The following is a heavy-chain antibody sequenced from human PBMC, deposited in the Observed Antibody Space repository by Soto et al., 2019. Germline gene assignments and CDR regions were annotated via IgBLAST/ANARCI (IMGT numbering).Heavy chain of an antibody. Sequence: EVQLVESGGGLLQPGRSLRVSCAASGFIFSNYAMNWVRQAPGKGLEWVSYISIGSGSIFYADSVKGRFTISRDDARNSLFLQMNTLRDEDTAVYYCVRDHRWAFDFWGQGTMVTVSS. D-gene: IGHD2-15*01. CDR1: GFIFSNYA. CDR3: VRDHRWAFDF. J-gene: IGHJ3*01. V-gene: IGHV3-48*02. CDR2: ISIGSGSI.